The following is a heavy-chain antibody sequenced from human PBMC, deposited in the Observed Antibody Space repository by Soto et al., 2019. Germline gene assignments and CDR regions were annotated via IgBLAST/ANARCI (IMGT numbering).Heavy chain of an antibody. Sequence: QVQLVESGGGVVQPGRSLRLSCAASGSTFSSYGMHWVRQAPGKGLEWVTHISYDGSNEHYTDSVKGRFTISRDNSKNTLDLQMNSLRAEDTAVYYCAKDTYYHDSSGYYVLDYWGQGTLVTVSS. D-gene: IGHD3-22*01. V-gene: IGHV3-30*18. CDR3: AKDTYYHDSSGYYVLDY. CDR1: GSTFSSYG. J-gene: IGHJ4*02. CDR2: ISYDGSNE.